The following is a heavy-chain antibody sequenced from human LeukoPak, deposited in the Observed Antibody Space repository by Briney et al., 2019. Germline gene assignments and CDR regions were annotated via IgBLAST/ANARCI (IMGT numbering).Heavy chain of an antibody. Sequence: GGSLRLSCAASGFTVSRNYMSWVRQAPGKGLEWVSVSYSGGDTYYPDSVKGRFTVSRDNPKNTVYLQMNSLRAEDTAVYFCARSPVLDRNDWSFADWGQGTLVTISS. CDR3: ARSPVLDRNDWSFAD. D-gene: IGHD1-1*01. CDR1: GFTVSRNY. J-gene: IGHJ4*02. CDR2: SYSGGDT. V-gene: IGHV3-53*01.